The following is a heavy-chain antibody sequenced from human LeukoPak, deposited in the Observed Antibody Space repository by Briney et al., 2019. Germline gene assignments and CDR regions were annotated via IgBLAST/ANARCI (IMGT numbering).Heavy chain of an antibody. J-gene: IGHJ4*02. D-gene: IGHD2-2*02. Sequence: VASVKVSCKASGYTFTSYAMHWVRQAPGQRLEWMGWINAGNGNTKYAQKLQGRVTMTTDTSTSTAYMELRSLRSDDTAVYYCARDLARYTSVYWGQGTLVTVSS. CDR1: GYTFTSYA. CDR3: ARDLARYTSVY. CDR2: INAGNGNT. V-gene: IGHV1-3*01.